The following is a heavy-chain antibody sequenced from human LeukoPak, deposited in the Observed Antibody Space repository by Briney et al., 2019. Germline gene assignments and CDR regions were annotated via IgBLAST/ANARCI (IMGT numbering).Heavy chain of an antibody. J-gene: IGHJ6*03. CDR1: GYTFTSYD. D-gene: IGHD6-6*01. V-gene: IGHV1-8*01. Sequence: ASVKVPCKASGYTFTSYDINWVRQATGQGLEWMGWMNPNSGNTGYAQKFQGRVTMTRNTSISTAYMELSSLRSEDTAVYYCARHEYSSSWGYYYYYMDVWGKGTTVTVSS. CDR3: ARHEYSSSWGYYYYYMDV. CDR2: MNPNSGNT.